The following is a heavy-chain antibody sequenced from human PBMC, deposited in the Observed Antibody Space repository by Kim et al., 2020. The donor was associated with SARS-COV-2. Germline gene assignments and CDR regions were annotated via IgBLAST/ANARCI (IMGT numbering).Heavy chain of an antibody. Sequence: GGSLRRSCAASGFTFSSYGMHWVRQAPGKGLEWVAVIWYDGSNKYYADSVKGRFTISRDNSKNTLYLQMNSLRAEDTAVYYCARGTGYSSSWPPYYFDYWGQGTLVTVSS. CDR2: IWYDGSNK. J-gene: IGHJ4*02. CDR3: ARGTGYSSSWPPYYFDY. V-gene: IGHV3-33*01. CDR1: GFTFSSYG. D-gene: IGHD6-13*01.